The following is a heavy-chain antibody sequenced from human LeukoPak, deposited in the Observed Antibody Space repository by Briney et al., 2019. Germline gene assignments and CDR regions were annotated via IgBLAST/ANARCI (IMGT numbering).Heavy chain of an antibody. V-gene: IGHV4-59*01. CDR1: GGSFSGYY. CDR3: ARIHRYCSGGACYVLDN. CDR2: VYYSGST. D-gene: IGHD2-15*01. Sequence: PSETLSLTCVVSGGSFSGYYWGWIRQPPGRGLEWIGYVYYSGSTNYNPSFKSRITISVDTSRSQFSLQLSSVTAADTAVYYCARIHRYCSGGACYVLDNWGQGTLVAVSS. J-gene: IGHJ4*02.